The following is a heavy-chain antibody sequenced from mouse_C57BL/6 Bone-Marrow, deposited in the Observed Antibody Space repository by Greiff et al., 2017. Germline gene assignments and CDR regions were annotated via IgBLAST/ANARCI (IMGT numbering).Heavy chain of an antibody. J-gene: IGHJ1*03. CDR2: LDPETGGT. V-gene: IGHV1-15*01. D-gene: IGHD1-1*01. Sequence: VKLVESGAELVRPGASVTLSCKASGYTFTDYEMHWVKQTPVHGLEWIGALDPETGGTAYNQKFKGKARLTADKSSSTAYMELRSLTSEDAAVYYCTREVDYGSSYDWYFDVWGTGTTVTVSS. CDR1: GYTFTDYE. CDR3: TREVDYGSSYDWYFDV.